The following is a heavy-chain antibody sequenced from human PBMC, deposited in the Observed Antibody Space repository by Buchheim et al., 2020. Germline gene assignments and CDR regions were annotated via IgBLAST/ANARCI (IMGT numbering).Heavy chain of an antibody. CDR2: IYYSWST. CDR3: ARGKGITMIVVDY. D-gene: IGHD3-22*01. J-gene: IGHJ4*02. V-gene: IGHV4-31*03. Sequence: QVQLQESGPGLVKPSQTLSLTCTVSGGPISSGGYYWSWIRQHPGKGLEWIGYIYYSWSTYYNPSLKSRVTISVDPPKIPFSLKLSSVTAADTAVYYCARGKGITMIVVDYWGQGTL. CDR1: GGPISSGGYY.